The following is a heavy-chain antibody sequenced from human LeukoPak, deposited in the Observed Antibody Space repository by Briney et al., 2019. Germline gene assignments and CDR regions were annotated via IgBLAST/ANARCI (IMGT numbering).Heavy chain of an antibody. CDR3: ARGTKQQLVLVF. CDR1: GYTFTSYD. D-gene: IGHD6-13*01. CDR2: MNPNSGNT. J-gene: IGHJ4*02. Sequence: ASVKVSCKASGYTFTSYDINWVRQATGQGLEWMGWMNPNSGNTGYAQKFQGRVTMTRNTSISTAYMELSSLRSEDTAVYYCARGTKQQLVLVFWGQGTLVTVSS. V-gene: IGHV1-8*01.